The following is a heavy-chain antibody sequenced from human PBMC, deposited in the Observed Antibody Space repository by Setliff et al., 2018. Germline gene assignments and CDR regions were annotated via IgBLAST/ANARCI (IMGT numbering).Heavy chain of an antibody. CDR2: IGAYTGNT. D-gene: IGHD2-2*01. CDR3: SRLVRYCTTTSCQRLSGGEF. V-gene: IGHV1-18*01. J-gene: IGHJ4*02. Sequence: GASVKVSCKASGYTFTSYGISWVRQAPGQGLEWMGWIGAYTGNTNYAQKFQGRVTMTTDTSTSTAYMELRSLRSDDTAVYYCSRLVRYCTTTSCQRLSGGEFWGQGTLVTVSS. CDR1: GYTFTSYG.